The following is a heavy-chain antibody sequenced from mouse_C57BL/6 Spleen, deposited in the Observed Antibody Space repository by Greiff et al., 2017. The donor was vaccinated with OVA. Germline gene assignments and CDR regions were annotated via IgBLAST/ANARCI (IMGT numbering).Heavy chain of an antibody. CDR3: ARSDYDFYYLDY. D-gene: IGHD2-4*01. Sequence: VKLLESGAELVKPGASVKISCKASGYAFSSSWMNWVKQRPGKGLEWIGQIYPGDGDTNYNGKFQGKATLTADKSSSTAYMQLSSLTSEDSAVYFCARSDYDFYYLDYWGQGTTLTVSS. CDR2: IYPGDGDT. J-gene: IGHJ2*01. V-gene: IGHV1-80*01. CDR1: GYAFSSSW.